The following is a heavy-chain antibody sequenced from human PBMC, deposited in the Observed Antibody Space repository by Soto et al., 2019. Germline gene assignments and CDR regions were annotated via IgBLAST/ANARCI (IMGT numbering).Heavy chain of an antibody. Sequence: QLQLQESGPGLVKPSETLSLTCTVSGGSISSSSYYWGWIRQPPGKGLEWIGSIYYSGSTYYNPSLKSRVTISVDTSKNQFSLKLSSVTAADTAVYYCARHIVDFGYWLYGGQGTLVTVSS. J-gene: IGHJ4*02. V-gene: IGHV4-39*01. CDR1: GGSISSSSYY. D-gene: IGHD4-17*01. CDR3: ARHIVDFGYWLY. CDR2: IYYSGST.